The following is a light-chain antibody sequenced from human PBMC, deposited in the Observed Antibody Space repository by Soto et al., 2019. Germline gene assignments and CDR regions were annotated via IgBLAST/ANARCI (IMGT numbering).Light chain of an antibody. CDR3: CSYAGRYIYV. CDR2: DVN. J-gene: IGLJ1*01. CDR1: SSDVGGYNY. Sequence: LTQPRSVSGSPGQSVPISCTGTSSDVGGYNYVSWYQQHPGKAPKVMIYDVNKRPSGVPDRFSGSKSGNTASLTISGLQSEDEADYYCCSYAGRYIYVFGTGTKVTVL. V-gene: IGLV2-11*01.